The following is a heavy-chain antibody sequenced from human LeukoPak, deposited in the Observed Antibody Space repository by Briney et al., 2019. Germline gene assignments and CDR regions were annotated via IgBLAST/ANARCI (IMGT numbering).Heavy chain of an antibody. CDR2: VHLSGAT. D-gene: IGHD1-26*01. CDR3: TRESGAFSPFGF. J-gene: IGHJ4*02. CDR1: GGSITTTNW. V-gene: IGHV4-4*02. Sequence: PSETLSLTCAVPGGSITTTNWWSWVRQPPGKGLEWIGEVHLSGATNYNPSLGSRVSMSIDKSKNHLSLEVTSVTAADTAIYYCTRESGAFSPFGFWGQGTLLTVSS.